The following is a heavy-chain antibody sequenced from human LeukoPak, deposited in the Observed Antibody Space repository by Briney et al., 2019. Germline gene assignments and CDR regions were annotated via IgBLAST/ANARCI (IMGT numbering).Heavy chain of an antibody. D-gene: IGHD3-22*01. CDR3: ARGLYYYDSSGYVT. J-gene: IGHJ4*02. CDR2: MNPNSGNT. V-gene: IGHV1-8*03. CDR1: GYTFTSYD. Sequence: ASAKVSGKASGYTFTSYDINWVRQATGQGLEWMGWMNPNSGNTGYAQKFQGRVTITRNTSISTAYMELSSLRSEDTAVYYCARGLYYYDSSGYVTWGQGTLVTVSS.